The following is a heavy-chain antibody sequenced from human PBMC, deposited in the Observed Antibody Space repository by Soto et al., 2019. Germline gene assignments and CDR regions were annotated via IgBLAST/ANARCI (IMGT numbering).Heavy chain of an antibody. CDR2: ISGSGGST. CDR3: ANDRERSSCWYSGHDAFDI. D-gene: IGHD6-19*01. Sequence: EVQLLESGGGLVQPGGSLRLSCAASGFTFSSYAMSWVRQAPGKGLEWVSAISGSGGSTYYADSVKGRFTISRDNSKNTLYLQMKSLRAEDTAVSFCANDRERSSCWYSGHDAFDIWGQGTIVTVSS. CDR1: GFTFSSYA. J-gene: IGHJ3*02. V-gene: IGHV3-23*01.